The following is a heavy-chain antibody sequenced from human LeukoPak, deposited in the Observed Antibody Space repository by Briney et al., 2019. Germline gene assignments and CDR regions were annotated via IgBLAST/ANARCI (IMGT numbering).Heavy chain of an antibody. V-gene: IGHV3-49*04. CDR1: GFTFGDYA. J-gene: IGHJ3*02. CDR3: TRDVVQFINSAFDI. CDR2: IRNKAYGGTT. D-gene: IGHD2-2*01. Sequence: GGSLRLSCSASGFTFGDYAMSWVRQAPGKGLEWVGFIRNKAYGGTTEYAASVKGRFTISRDDSKSIAYLQMNSLKTEDTAVYYCTRDVVQFINSAFDIWGQGTMVTVSS.